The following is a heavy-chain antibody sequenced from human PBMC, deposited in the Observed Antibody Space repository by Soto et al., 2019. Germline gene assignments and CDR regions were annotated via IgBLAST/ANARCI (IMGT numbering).Heavy chain of an antibody. Sequence: LSLTCTVSGGSVTSTDFYWTWIRQPPGKGLEWIGYISYSGTTNYNPSLKSRVTVSVDRSKNQFSLELGPVTAADTAVYYCAREERAVVTSFDYWGQGTLVTVSS. V-gene: IGHV4-61*08. J-gene: IGHJ4*02. CDR3: AREERAVVTSFDY. CDR2: ISYSGTT. CDR1: GGSVTSTDFY. D-gene: IGHD2-21*02.